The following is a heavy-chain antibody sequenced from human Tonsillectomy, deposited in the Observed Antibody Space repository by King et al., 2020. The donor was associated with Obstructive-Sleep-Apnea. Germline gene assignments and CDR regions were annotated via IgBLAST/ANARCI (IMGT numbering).Heavy chain of an antibody. Sequence: QLVQSGAEVKKPGASVKVSCKASGYTFTGYYIHWVRQAPGQGLEWMGWINPNSGCTNSAQKFQGRVTMTRDTSISTAYMELSRLISDDTAVYYCATVAISTATYYFDYWGQGTLVTVSS. D-gene: IGHD4-17*01. V-gene: IGHV1-2*02. CDR2: INPNSGCT. CDR1: GYTFTGYY. J-gene: IGHJ4*02. CDR3: ATVAISTATYYFDY.